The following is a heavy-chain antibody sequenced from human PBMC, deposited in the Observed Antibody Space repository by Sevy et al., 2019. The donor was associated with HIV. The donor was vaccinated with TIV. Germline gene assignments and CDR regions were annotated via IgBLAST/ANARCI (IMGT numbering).Heavy chain of an antibody. CDR2: ISSSSSYI. CDR3: ARDRSSGSADAFDI. CDR1: GFTFSSYS. D-gene: IGHD3-22*01. Sequence: GGSLRLSCAASGFTFSSYSMNWVRQAPGKGLEWVSSISSSSSYIYYADSVKGRFTISRDNAKNSLYLQMNSLRAEDTAVYYCARDRSSGSADAFDIWGQGTMVTVS. V-gene: IGHV3-21*01. J-gene: IGHJ3*02.